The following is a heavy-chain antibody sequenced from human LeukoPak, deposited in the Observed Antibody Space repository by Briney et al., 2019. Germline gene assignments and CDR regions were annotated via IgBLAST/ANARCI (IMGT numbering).Heavy chain of an antibody. V-gene: IGHV4-34*01. CDR2: INHSGST. CDR1: GGSFSGYY. J-gene: IGHJ5*02. CDR3: ARGAVGYYESSGYLTRLSWFDP. D-gene: IGHD3-22*01. Sequence: PETLSLTCAVYGGSFSGYYWSWIRQPPGKGLEWIGEINHSGSTNYNPSLKSRVTISVDTSKNQFSLKLSSVTAADTAVYYCARGAVGYYESSGYLTRLSWFDPWGQGTLVTVSS.